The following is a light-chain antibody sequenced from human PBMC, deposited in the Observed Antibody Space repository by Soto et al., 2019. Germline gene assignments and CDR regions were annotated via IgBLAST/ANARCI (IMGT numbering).Light chain of an antibody. V-gene: IGKV1-39*01. CDR3: QQSYSTPRT. J-gene: IGKJ1*01. Sequence: DIQMTQSPSSLSASVGDRDTITCRASQSISSYLNWYQQKPGKAPKLLIYAASSLQSGVPSRFSGSGSGTDFTLTISSLQPEDFATYYCQQSYSTPRTFGQGPKVEIK. CDR1: QSISSY. CDR2: AAS.